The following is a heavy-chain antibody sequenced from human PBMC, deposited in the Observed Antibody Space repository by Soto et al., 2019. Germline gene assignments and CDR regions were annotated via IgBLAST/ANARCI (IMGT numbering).Heavy chain of an antibody. J-gene: IGHJ3*02. CDR1: GFTFSSYG. Sequence: QVQLVESGGGVVQPGRSLRLSCAASGFTFSSYGMHWVRQAPGKGLEWVAVIWYDGSNKYYADSVKGRFTISRDNXKNTRYLQMNSLRAEDTAVYYCAREGSAMIAAFDIWGQGTMVTVSS. CDR2: IWYDGSNK. CDR3: AREGSAMIAAFDI. D-gene: IGHD3-22*01. V-gene: IGHV3-33*01.